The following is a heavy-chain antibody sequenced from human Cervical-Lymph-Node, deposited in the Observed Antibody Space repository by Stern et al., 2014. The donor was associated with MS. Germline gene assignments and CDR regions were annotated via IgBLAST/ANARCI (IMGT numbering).Heavy chain of an antibody. D-gene: IGHD2-15*01. CDR1: EYTFSNYY. CDR3: ARNPPPDSTMTYYCYGMDV. CDR2: INPRDGST. V-gene: IGHV1-46*01. J-gene: IGHJ6*02. Sequence: VQLVESGAEVKKPGASVKVSCKASEYTFSNYYMHWVRQAPGQGLEWMGLINPRDGSTGYAERFQGRVAMTSDTSTRAVYMELSSLRSDDTAVYFCARNPPPDSTMTYYCYGMDVWGQGTTVTVSS.